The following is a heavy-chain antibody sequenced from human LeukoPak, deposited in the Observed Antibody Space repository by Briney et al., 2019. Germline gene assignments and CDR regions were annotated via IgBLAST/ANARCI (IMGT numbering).Heavy chain of an antibody. CDR1: GGSISGDDYY. D-gene: IGHD3-10*01. V-gene: IGHV4-30-4*01. CDR3: ARGPLYGSASYYFDY. CDR2: IYYSGST. J-gene: IGHJ4*02. Sequence: SETLSLTCTVSGGSISGDDYYWSWIRQPPGKGLEWIGYIYYSGSTYYNPSLKSRVTMSVDTSKNQFSLKLSSVTAADTAVYYCARGPLYGSASYYFDYWGQGILVTVSS.